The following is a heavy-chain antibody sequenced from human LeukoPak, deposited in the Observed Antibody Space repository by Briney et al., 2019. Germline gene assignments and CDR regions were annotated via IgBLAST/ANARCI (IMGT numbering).Heavy chain of an antibody. CDR3: ATDLKGSSTSFDTFFDY. CDR1: GYTLTELS. Sequence: ASVKVSCEVSGYTLTELSMHWVRQAPGKGLEWMGGFDPEDGETIYAQKFQGRVTMTEDTSTDTAYMELSSLRSEDTAVYYCATDLKGSSTSFDTFFDYWGQGTLVTVSS. CDR2: FDPEDGET. D-gene: IGHD2-2*01. J-gene: IGHJ4*02. V-gene: IGHV1-24*01.